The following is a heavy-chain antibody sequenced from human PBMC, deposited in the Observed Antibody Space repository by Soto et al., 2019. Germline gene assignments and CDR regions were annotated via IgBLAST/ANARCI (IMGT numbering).Heavy chain of an antibody. J-gene: IGHJ5*02. CDR2: TSSDGNTK. CDR3: ARWGGSYYESWFDP. D-gene: IGHD1-26*01. V-gene: IGHV3-33*01. CDR1: GFSFRNYG. Sequence: QVLLVESGGGVVQPGTSLRLSCAASGFSFRNYGMHWVRQAPGKGLEWVAVTSSDGNTKNYAASVKGRFTISSDTSKNTLYLQMSSLRAEDPALYYCARWGGSYYESWFDPWGQGTLVIVSS.